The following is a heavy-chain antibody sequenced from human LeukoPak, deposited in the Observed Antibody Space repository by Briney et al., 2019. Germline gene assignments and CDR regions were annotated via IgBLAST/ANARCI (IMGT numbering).Heavy chain of an antibody. CDR3: ARGGYYYGSGYNWFDP. CDR1: GYSISSGYY. J-gene: IGHJ5*02. Sequence: SETLSLTCTVSGYSISSGYYWGWIRQPPGKGLEWIGSIYHSGSTYYNPSLKSRVTISVDTSKNQFSLKLSSVTAADTAVYYCARGGYYYGSGYNWFDPWGQGTLVTVSS. D-gene: IGHD3-10*01. V-gene: IGHV4-38-2*02. CDR2: IYHSGST.